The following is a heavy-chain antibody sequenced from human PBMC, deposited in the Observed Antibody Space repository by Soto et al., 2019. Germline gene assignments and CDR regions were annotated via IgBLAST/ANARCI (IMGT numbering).Heavy chain of an antibody. CDR2: ISGGGDTT. J-gene: IGHJ4*02. V-gene: IGHV3-23*01. Sequence: EVQLLESGGGLVRPGGSLRLSCTASEFTFRAYAMSWVRQAPGKGLEWVSAISGGGDTTSYADSVKGRFTNSRDNAENLHFLQVNRLTAVYTAVYYCAKDLAVAVSGTNQPSDYWGPVTLFT. CDR1: EFTFRAYA. CDR3: AKDLAVAVSGTNQPSDY. D-gene: IGHD6-19*01.